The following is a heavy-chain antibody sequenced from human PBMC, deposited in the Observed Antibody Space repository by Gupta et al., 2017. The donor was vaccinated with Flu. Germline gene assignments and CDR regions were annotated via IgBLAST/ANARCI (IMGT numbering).Heavy chain of an antibody. Sequence: EVQLVESGGGLVKPGGSLRLSCAASGFTFSNAWMSGVRQAPGKGLEWVGRIKSKTDGGTTDYAAPVKGRFTISRDDSKNTLYLQMNSLKTEDTAVYYCTAHDRAYYGSDYWGQGTLVTVSS. CDR3: TAHDRAYYGSDY. J-gene: IGHJ4*02. CDR2: IKSKTDGGTT. CDR1: GFTFSNAW. V-gene: IGHV3-15*01. D-gene: IGHD2-21*01.